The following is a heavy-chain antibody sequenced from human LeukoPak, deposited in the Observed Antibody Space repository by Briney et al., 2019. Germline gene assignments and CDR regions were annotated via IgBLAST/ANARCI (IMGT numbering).Heavy chain of an antibody. Sequence: SETLSLTCTVPGXSVSSGSYYWSWIRQPPGKELEWIGYIYYSGSTNYNPSLKSRVTISVDTSKNQFSLKLSSVTAADTAVYYCARIAVAGTDFDYWGQGTLVTVSP. J-gene: IGHJ4*02. V-gene: IGHV4-61*01. CDR2: IYYSGST. D-gene: IGHD6-19*01. CDR1: GXSVSSGSYY. CDR3: ARIAVAGTDFDY.